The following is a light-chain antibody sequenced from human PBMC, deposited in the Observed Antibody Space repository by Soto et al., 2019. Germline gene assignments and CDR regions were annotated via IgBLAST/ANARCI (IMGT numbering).Light chain of an antibody. J-gene: IGKJ1*01. V-gene: IGKV3-20*01. Sequence: IVLTQSPGTLSLSPGERATLSCRASQSVSSSYLAWYQQKPGQAPRLLIYGASSRATGIPDRFSGSGSGTDLTITISRLQPEDFEVYYCQQYGSSRWTFGQGTKVDI. CDR1: QSVSSSY. CDR2: GAS. CDR3: QQYGSSRWT.